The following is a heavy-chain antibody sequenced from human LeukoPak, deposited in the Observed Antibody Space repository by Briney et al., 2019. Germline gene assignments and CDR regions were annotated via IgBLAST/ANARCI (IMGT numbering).Heavy chain of an antibody. Sequence: GGSLRLSCAASGFTFSSYSMNWVRQAPGKGLEWVSSISSSSSYIYYADSVKGRFTISRDNAKNSLYLQMNSLRAEDTAVYYCAKHSKYYYYYYMDVWGKGTTVTISS. D-gene: IGHD2-15*01. V-gene: IGHV3-21*04. CDR1: GFTFSSYS. J-gene: IGHJ6*03. CDR3: AKHSKYYYYYYMDV. CDR2: ISSSSSYI.